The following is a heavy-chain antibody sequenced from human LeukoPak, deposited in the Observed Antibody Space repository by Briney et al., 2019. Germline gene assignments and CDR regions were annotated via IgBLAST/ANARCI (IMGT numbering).Heavy chain of an antibody. D-gene: IGHD3-3*01. CDR1: GFTVSSNY. CDR2: IYSGGST. V-gene: IGHV3-66*01. CDR3: ARVYEAYYYYMDV. Sequence: PGGSLRLSCAASGFTVSSNYMSWVRQAPGKGLEWVSVIYSGGSTYYADSVKGRFTISRDNSKNTLYLQMNSLRAEDTAVYYCARVYEAYYYYMDVWGKGTTVTISS. J-gene: IGHJ6*03.